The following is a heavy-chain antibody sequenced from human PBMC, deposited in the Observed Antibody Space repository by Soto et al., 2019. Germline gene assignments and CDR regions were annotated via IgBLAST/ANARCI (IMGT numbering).Heavy chain of an antibody. V-gene: IGHV4-34*01. CDR3: ARGRGRYCSSTSCQGVNWFDP. CDR2: INHSGST. J-gene: IGHJ5*02. CDR1: GGSFSGYY. D-gene: IGHD2-2*01. Sequence: SETLSLTCAVYGGSFSGYYWSWIRQPPGKGLEWIGEINHSGSTNYNPSLKSRVTISVDTSKNQFSLKLSSVTAADTAVYYCARGRGRYCSSTSCQGVNWFDPWGQGTLVTVSS.